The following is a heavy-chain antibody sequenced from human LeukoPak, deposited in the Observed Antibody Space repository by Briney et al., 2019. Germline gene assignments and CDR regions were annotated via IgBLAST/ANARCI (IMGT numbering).Heavy chain of an antibody. J-gene: IGHJ4*02. D-gene: IGHD3-3*01. V-gene: IGHV3-74*01. CDR3: ARGRHYDFSYYFDY. CDR2: INTDGSIT. Sequence: GGSLRLSCAASGFTFSSYWMHWVRQAPGKGLVWVSLINTDGSITNYADSVKGRFTISRDNAKNTLYLQMNSLRAEDTAVYYCARGRHYDFSYYFDYWGQGTLVTVSS. CDR1: GFTFSSYW.